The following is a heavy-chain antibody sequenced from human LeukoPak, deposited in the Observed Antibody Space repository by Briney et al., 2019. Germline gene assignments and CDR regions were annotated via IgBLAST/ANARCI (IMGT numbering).Heavy chain of an antibody. Sequence: GGSLRLSCAASGFTFSTYNMNWVRRAPGKGLEWVSYISTSSNRIDYADSVKGRFTMSRDNAKNLLYLQMNSLRDEDTAMYYCARVSAPGTSGWYFGYWGQGTLVTVSS. J-gene: IGHJ4*02. CDR1: GFTFSTYN. CDR2: ISTSSNRI. D-gene: IGHD6-19*01. V-gene: IGHV3-48*02. CDR3: ARVSAPGTSGWYFGY.